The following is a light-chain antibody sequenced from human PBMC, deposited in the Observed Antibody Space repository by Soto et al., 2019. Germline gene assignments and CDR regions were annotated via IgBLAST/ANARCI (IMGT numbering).Light chain of an antibody. V-gene: IGKV1-5*03. Sequence: DVQMTQSPPTLSGSXXDKVXITCPASQTISSWLAWYQQKPGKAPKXXIYNASTLKSGVPSRFSGSGSGTDFTLTISSLQPDDFATYYCQHYNSYSEAFGQGTKVDI. CDR2: NAS. CDR1: QTISSW. J-gene: IGKJ1*01. CDR3: QHYNSYSEA.